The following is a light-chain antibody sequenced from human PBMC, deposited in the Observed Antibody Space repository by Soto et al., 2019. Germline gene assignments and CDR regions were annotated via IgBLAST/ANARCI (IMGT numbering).Light chain of an antibody. CDR3: QQYDSYSVT. CDR1: QSISSW. Sequence: DLQMTQSPSTLSASVGDRVTITCRASQSISSWLAWYQQKPGKAPKLLIYKASSLESGVPSRFRGSGSGTEFTLTISSLQPDDFATYYCQQYDSYSVTFGQGTKGDIK. V-gene: IGKV1-5*03. J-gene: IGKJ1*01. CDR2: KAS.